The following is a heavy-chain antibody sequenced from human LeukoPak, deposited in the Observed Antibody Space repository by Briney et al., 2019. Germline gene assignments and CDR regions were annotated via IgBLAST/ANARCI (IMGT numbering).Heavy chain of an antibody. CDR1: GFTFSSYA. J-gene: IGHJ3*02. D-gene: IGHD5-12*01. CDR2: ISGSGGSA. V-gene: IGHV3-23*01. CDR3: AKDPVSIRGAFDI. Sequence: PGGSLRLSCAASGFTFSSYAMSWVRQAPGKGLEWVSAISGSGGSAYYADSVKGRFTISRDNSKNTLYLQMNSLRAEDTAVYYCAKDPVSIRGAFDIWGQGTMVTVPS.